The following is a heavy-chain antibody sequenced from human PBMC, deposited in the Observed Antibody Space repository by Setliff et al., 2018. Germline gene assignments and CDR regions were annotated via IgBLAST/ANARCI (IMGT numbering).Heavy chain of an antibody. V-gene: IGHV4-4*07. CDR2: IYTTGST. Sequence: SETLSLTCTVSGGSIGSYYWTWIRQPAGRGLEWIGRIYTTGSTNFNPSLNSRVTMSLDKSKNQFSLKLSSVTAADSAVYFCARVRIIPYCMDVWGKGTTVTVSS. D-gene: IGHD3-16*01. CDR3: ARVRIIPYCMDV. J-gene: IGHJ6*03. CDR1: GGSIGSYY.